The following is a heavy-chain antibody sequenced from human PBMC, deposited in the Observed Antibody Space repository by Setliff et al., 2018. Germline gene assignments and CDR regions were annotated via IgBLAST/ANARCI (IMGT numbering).Heavy chain of an antibody. CDR1: GGYIARSYFY. D-gene: IGHD2-15*01. CDR2: IYYSGTT. Sequence: SETLSLTCTVSGGYIARSYFYWGWIRQSPGKGLEWIGSIYYSGTTYYNPSLKSRVTISVDTSKNQFSLKLTSVTVADTATYYCVRPGGTTVVARHFDYWGSGILVTVSS. J-gene: IGHJ4*01. CDR3: VRPGGTTVVARHFDY. V-gene: IGHV4-39*01.